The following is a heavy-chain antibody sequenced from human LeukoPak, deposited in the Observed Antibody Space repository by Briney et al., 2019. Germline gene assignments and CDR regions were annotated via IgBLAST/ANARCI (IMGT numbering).Heavy chain of an antibody. V-gene: IGHV1-8*01. CDR2: MNPNSGNT. J-gene: IGHJ6*03. Sequence: ASVKVSCKASGYTFTSYDINWVRQATGQGLEWMGWMNPNSGNTGYAQEFQGRVTMTRNTSISTAYMELSSLRSEDTAVYYCARGGARYDILTGSPPRAYYYMDVWGKGTTVTVSS. CDR3: ARGGARYDILTGSPPRAYYYMDV. D-gene: IGHD3-9*01. CDR1: GYTFTSYD.